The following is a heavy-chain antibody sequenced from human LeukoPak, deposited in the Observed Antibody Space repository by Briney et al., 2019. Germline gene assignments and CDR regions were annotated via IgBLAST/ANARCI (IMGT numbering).Heavy chain of an antibody. CDR3: ARDEIGGSFEY. CDR2: IKEDGSEK. Sequence: GGTLRLSCAASGFTFSSYGMSWVRQAPGKGLEWVANIKEDGSEKNYVDSVKGRFTISRDNAEKSLYLQMNSLRAEDTAVYYCARDEIGGSFEYWGQGTQVTVSS. V-gene: IGHV3-7*01. D-gene: IGHD1-26*01. J-gene: IGHJ4*02. CDR1: GFTFSSYG.